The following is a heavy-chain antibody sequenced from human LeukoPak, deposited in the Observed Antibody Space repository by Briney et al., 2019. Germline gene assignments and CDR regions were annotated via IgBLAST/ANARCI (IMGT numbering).Heavy chain of an antibody. J-gene: IGHJ5*02. CDR3: ARANTRFITIFGAVKAPGFHP. CDR1: GYSFTSYW. D-gene: IGHD3-3*01. CDR2: IYPGDSDT. Sequence: GESLKISCKGSGYSFTSYWIGWVRQMPGKGLEWMGIIYPGDSDTRYSPSFQGQVTISADKSISTAYLQWSSLKASDTAMYYCARANTRFITIFGAVKAPGFHPGDQGPLVTVSS. V-gene: IGHV5-51*01.